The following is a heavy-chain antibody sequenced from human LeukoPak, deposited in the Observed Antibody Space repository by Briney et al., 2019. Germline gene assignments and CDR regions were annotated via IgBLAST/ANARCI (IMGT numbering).Heavy chain of an antibody. CDR1: GGTFSSYA. CDR3: ARGDPWGFDP. CDR2: IIPIFGIA. J-gene: IGHJ5*02. Sequence: SVKVSCKASGGTFSSYAISWVRQAPGQGLEWMGRIIPIFGIANYAQKFQGRVTITADKSTSTAYMELSSLRSEDTAVYYCARGDPWGFDPWGQGTLVTVSS. V-gene: IGHV1-69*04. D-gene: IGHD7-27*01.